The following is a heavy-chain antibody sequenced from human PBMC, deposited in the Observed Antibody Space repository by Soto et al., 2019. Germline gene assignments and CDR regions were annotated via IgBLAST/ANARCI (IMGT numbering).Heavy chain of an antibody. V-gene: IGHV2-5*02. D-gene: IGHD3-16*01. J-gene: IGHJ6*02. Sequence: QITLKESGPTLVKPTQTLTLTCTFSGFSLSTSGVGVGWIRQPPGKALEWLALIYWDDDKRYSPSLKSRLTTTKDTSKNQVVLTLPTMDPVDTATYYCAHAYVAYYGMDVWGQGTTLTVSS. CDR2: IYWDDDK. CDR3: AHAYVAYYGMDV. CDR1: GFSLSTSGVG.